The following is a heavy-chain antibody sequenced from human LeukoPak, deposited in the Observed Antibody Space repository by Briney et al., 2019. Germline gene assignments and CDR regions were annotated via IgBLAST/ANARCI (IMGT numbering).Heavy chain of an antibody. J-gene: IGHJ4*02. CDR1: GFTVSSYW. CDR2: INTDGSST. CDR3: ARVSSSSWWALDY. Sequence: GSLRLSCAASGFTVSSYWMHWVRPAPGKGLVWVSRINTDGSSTSCADSVKGRFTISRDNAKNTLYLQMNSLRAEDTAVYYCARVSSSSWWALDYWGQGTLVTVSS. V-gene: IGHV3-74*01. D-gene: IGHD6-13*01.